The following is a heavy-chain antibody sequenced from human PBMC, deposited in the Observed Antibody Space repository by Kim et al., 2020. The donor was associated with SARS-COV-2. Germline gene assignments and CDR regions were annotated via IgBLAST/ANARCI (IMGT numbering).Heavy chain of an antibody. CDR1: GFSFSNHW. CDR3: ARNNAMDV. J-gene: IGHJ6*02. V-gene: IGHV3-7*03. Sequence: GGSLRLSCAASGFSFSNHWMTWVRQAPGRGPEWVANINQHGSEKYYVASVGGRFTISRDDAKNSLYLQMNNLRAEDTATYYCARNNAMDVWGQGTTVTVSS. CDR2: INQHGSEK.